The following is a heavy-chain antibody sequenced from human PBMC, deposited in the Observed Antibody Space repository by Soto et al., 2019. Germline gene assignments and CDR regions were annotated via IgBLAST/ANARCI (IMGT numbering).Heavy chain of an antibody. CDR1: GGSFSGYY. V-gene: IGHV4-34*01. Sequence: QVQLQQWGAGLLKPSETLSLTCAVYGGSFSGYYWSWIRQPPGKGLEWIGEINHTGSTTYNPSLMSRVTISVATSRNQFSLKLSSVTAADTAVYYCASGYCSGGSCYSVINLDYWGQGTLVTVSS. CDR2: INHTGST. D-gene: IGHD2-15*01. CDR3: ASGYCSGGSCYSVINLDY. J-gene: IGHJ4*02.